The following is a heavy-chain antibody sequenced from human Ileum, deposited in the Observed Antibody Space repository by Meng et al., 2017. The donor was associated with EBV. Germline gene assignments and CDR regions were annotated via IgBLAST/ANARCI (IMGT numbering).Heavy chain of an antibody. CDR3: ARVSSWIINARPNFFDP. D-gene: IGHD6-13*01. CDR2: IYYRGTT. CDR1: GDSISDGGFY. J-gene: IGHJ5*02. V-gene: IGHV4-30-4*01. Sequence: QVQLQESGPGLVKPSQTLSLSCAVSGDSISDGGFYRSWIRQPPGRGLEWIGYIYYRGTTYYDPSLKSRVTMSVDTSKNQFSLNLSSVTAADTAVYYCARVSSWIINARPNFFDPWGQGTLVTVSS.